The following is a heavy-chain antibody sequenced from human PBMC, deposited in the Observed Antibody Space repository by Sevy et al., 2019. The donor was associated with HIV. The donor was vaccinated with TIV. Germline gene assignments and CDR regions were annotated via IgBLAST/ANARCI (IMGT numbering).Heavy chain of an antibody. V-gene: IGHV4-34*01. J-gene: IGHJ4*02. D-gene: IGHD3-22*01. CDR2: INHSGTT. Sequence: SETLSLTCAVYGGSFSTYYWSWIRQPPGKGLEWIGEINHSGTTNYNPSLKSRVTISLDTSKNQFSLELSSVTAADTVEYYCARGGSLKYYYDSRGYYYRFDSWGQGTLVTVSS. CDR1: GGSFSTYY. CDR3: ARGGSLKYYYDSRGYYYRFDS.